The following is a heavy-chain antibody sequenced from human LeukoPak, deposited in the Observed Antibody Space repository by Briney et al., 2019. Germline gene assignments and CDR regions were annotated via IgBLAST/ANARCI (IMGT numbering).Heavy chain of an antibody. J-gene: IGHJ4*02. CDR3: ARDSSSGIDY. CDR2: IWYDGSNK. Sequence: GGSLRLSCAASGFTFTSYWMTWVRQAPGKGLEWVAVIWYDGSNKYYADSVKGRFTISRDNSKDTLYLQMNSLRAEDTAVYYCARDSSSGIDYWGQGTLVTVSS. V-gene: IGHV3-33*08. D-gene: IGHD6-13*01. CDR1: GFTFTSYW.